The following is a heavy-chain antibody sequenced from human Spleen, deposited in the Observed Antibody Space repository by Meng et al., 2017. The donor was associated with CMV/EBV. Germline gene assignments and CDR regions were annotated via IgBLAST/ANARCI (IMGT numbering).Heavy chain of an antibody. J-gene: IGHJ4*02. D-gene: IGHD3/OR15-3a*01. CDR2: IYYSGST. V-gene: IGHV4-30-4*08. Sequence: VPLQGPGPGLLKPSPALSLTCTVSGGSISSGDYYCSCSRQPPGKGLEWIGYIYYSGSTYYHPSLKSRVTISVDTSKNQFSLKLSSVTAADTAVYYCARVLDYILDYWGQGTLVTVSS. CDR1: GGSISSGDYY. CDR3: ARVLDYILDY.